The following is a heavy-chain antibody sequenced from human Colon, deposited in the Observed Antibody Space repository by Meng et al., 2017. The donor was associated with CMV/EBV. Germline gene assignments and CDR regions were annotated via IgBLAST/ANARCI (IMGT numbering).Heavy chain of an antibody. Sequence: GSLRLSCVGSGFIFEKYEMNWVRQAPGKGPEWISYISSSSSTIKYADSVRGRFTTSRDNAKQSMYLQLDSLRVEDTALYYCVSLGPTIRYWGQGTQVTVSS. D-gene: IGHD2-21*01. J-gene: IGHJ4*02. CDR1: GFIFEKYE. CDR2: ISSSSSTI. CDR3: VSLGPTIRY. V-gene: IGHV3-48*03.